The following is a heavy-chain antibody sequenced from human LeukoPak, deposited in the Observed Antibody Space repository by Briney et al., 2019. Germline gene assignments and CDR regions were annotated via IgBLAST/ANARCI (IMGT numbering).Heavy chain of an antibody. CDR1: RFIFSKYE. J-gene: IGHJ4*02. CDR2: NSKSGGII. D-gene: IGHD2/OR15-2a*01. Sequence: GGSLRLLCAASRFIFSKYEMNWARHAPGRGREGVSYNSKSGGIIDYTDSVKGRFTLSRDNAKNSLFLHMNHQTADDSAVFFCVRDLSYYFLCYWGQGTMVTVSS. CDR3: VRDLSYYFLCY. V-gene: IGHV3-48*03.